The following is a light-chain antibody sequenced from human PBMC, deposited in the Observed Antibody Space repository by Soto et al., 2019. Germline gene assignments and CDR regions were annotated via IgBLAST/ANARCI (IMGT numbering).Light chain of an antibody. J-gene: IGKJ5*01. CDR2: GAS. V-gene: IGKV3-20*01. Sequence: EIVLTQSPGTLSLSPGERATLSCRASQSVSRSYLAWYQQKPGQAPRLLIYGASRRATGIPDRFSGSGSGTDGPLTISRLEPEDFAVYYCQQYGSSPPITFGQGTRLEIK. CDR1: QSVSRSY. CDR3: QQYGSSPPIT.